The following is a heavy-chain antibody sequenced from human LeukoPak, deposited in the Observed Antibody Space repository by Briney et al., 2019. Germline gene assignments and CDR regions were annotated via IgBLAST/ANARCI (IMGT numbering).Heavy chain of an antibody. V-gene: IGHV4-30-4*08. CDR2: IYYSGST. CDR3: ARDLAVPAASGFDY. CDR1: GGSISSGDYY. Sequence: TLSLTCTVSGGSISSGDYYWSWIRQPPGKGLEWIGYIYYSGSTYYNPSLKSRVTISVDTSKNQFSLKLSSVTAADTAVYYCARDLAVPAASGFDYWGQGTLVTVSS. D-gene: IGHD2-2*01. J-gene: IGHJ4*02.